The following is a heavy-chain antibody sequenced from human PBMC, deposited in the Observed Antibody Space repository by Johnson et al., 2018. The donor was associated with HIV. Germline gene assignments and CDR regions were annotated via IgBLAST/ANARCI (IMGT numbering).Heavy chain of an antibody. Sequence: MQLVESGGGLVQPGGSLRLSCAASGFTFSSYWMSWVRQAPGKGLEWVANIKQDGSDKYYVDSVKGRFTISRDNAKNSLYLQMNSLRAEDTALYYCARDRTGGAFDIWGQGTMVTVSS. CDR2: IKQDGSDK. CDR3: ARDRTGGAFDI. V-gene: IGHV3-7*05. J-gene: IGHJ3*02. CDR1: GFTFSSYW. D-gene: IGHD1-26*01.